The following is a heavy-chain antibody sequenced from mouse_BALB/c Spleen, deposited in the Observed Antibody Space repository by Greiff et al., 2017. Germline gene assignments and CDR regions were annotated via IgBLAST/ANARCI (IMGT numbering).Heavy chain of an antibody. CDR3: ARGGYYGYDGSACFAY. J-gene: IGHJ3*01. CDR1: GYTFTSYW. CDR2: INPSNGRT. Sequence: QVQLQQPGAELVKPGASVKLSCKASGYTFTSYWMHWVKQRPGQGLEWIGEINPSNGRTNYNEKFKSKATLTVDKSSSTAYMQLSSLTSEDSAVYYCARGGYYGYDGSACFAYWGQGTLVTVSA. V-gene: IGHV1S81*02. D-gene: IGHD2-2*01.